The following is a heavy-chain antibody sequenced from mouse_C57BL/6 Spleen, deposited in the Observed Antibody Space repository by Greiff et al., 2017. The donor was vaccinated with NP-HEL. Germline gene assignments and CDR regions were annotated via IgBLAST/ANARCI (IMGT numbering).Heavy chain of an antibody. CDR3: TTNWDEAY. D-gene: IGHD4-1*01. J-gene: IGHJ3*01. Sequence: EVHLVESGAELVRPGASVKLSCTASGFNIKDDYMHWVKQRPEQGLEWIGWIDPENGDTEYASKFQGKATITADTSSNTAYLQLSSLTSEDTAVYYCTTNWDEAYWGQGTLVTVAA. CDR1: GFNIKDDY. CDR2: IDPENGDT. V-gene: IGHV14-4*01.